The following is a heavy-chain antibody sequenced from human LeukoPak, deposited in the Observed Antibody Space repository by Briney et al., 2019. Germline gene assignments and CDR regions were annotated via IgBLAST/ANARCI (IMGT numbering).Heavy chain of an antibody. D-gene: IGHD3-22*01. V-gene: IGHV1-2*04. CDR3: ARDDSSGEGMDV. J-gene: IGHJ6*02. CDR2: INPNSGGT. CDR1: GYPFTSYG. Sequence: VASVKVSCKASGYPFTSYGISWVRQAPGQGLEWMGWINPNSGGTNYAQKFQGWATMTRDTSISTAYMELSRLRSDDTAVYYCARDDSSGEGMDVWGQGTTVTVSS.